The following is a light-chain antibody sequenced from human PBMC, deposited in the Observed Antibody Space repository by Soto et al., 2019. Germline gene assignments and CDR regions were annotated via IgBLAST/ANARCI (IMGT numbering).Light chain of an antibody. J-gene: IGKJ1*01. Sequence: VMTQSPATLSVSPGERATLSCRASQSLRSSLDWYQQKPGQAPRLLIYGASTRATGIPARFSGSGSGTEFTLTISSLQSEDFAVYFCQQYNIWPQTFGQGTKVEIK. CDR2: GAS. CDR3: QQYNIWPQT. CDR1: QSLRSS. V-gene: IGKV3-15*01.